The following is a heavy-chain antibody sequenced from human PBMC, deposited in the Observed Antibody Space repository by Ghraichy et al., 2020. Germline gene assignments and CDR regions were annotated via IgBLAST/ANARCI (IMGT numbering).Heavy chain of an antibody. CDR1: GGSISSSSYF. V-gene: IGHV4-39*07. D-gene: IGHD7-27*01. Sequence: SETLSLTCTVSGGSISSSSYFWGWIRQPPGKGLEWIGNIYYSGSTYYNPSLKSRVTISVDTSKNQFSLKLSSVTAADTAVYYCARVVSGDRDYWGQGTLVTVSS. CDR3: ARVVSGDRDY. J-gene: IGHJ4*02. CDR2: IYYSGST.